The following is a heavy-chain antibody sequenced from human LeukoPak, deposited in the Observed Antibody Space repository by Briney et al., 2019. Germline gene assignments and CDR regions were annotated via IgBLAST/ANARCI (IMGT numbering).Heavy chain of an antibody. CDR2: IKQAGSEN. J-gene: IGHJ5*02. Sequence: GGSLRLSCAASGFIFSSYWMTWVRQAPGKGLEWVANIKQAGSENSYVDSVKGRFTISRDNAKNSLYLQINSLRAENTALYYCAKDNSSGWDLDWFDPWGQGTLATVSS. V-gene: IGHV3-7*03. CDR3: AKDNSSGWDLDWFDP. D-gene: IGHD6-19*01. CDR1: GFIFSSYW.